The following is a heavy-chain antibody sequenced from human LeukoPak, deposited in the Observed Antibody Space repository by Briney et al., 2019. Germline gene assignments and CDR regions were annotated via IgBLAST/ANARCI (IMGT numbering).Heavy chain of an antibody. CDR2: INHSGST. CDR1: GVSFSGYY. V-gene: IGHV4-34*01. D-gene: IGHD3-3*01. Sequence: SETLSLTCGVYGVSFSGYYWSWIRQPPGKGLEWIGEINHSGSTNYNPSLKSRVTISVDTSKNQFSLKLSSVTAADTAVYYCARGSSVTNYWGQGTLVTVSS. CDR3: ARGSSVTNY. J-gene: IGHJ4*02.